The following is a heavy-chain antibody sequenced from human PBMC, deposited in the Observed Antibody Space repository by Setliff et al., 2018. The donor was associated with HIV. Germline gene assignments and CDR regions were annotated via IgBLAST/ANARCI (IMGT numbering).Heavy chain of an antibody. Sequence: GESLKISCQGSGYTFADYWIGWVRQMPGKGLEWMGVIAPSDSDVRYSPSFQGQVTISADKSISTAYLQWSSLKASDTAMYYCARRMWQQDSKFMYYFDYWSQGTLVTVSS. CDR2: IAPSDSDV. CDR1: GYTFADYW. D-gene: IGHD6-13*01. V-gene: IGHV5-51*01. CDR3: ARRMWQQDSKFMYYFDY. J-gene: IGHJ4*02.